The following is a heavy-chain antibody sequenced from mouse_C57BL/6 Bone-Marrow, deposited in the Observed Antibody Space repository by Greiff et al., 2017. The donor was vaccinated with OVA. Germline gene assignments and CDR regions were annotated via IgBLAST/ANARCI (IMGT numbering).Heavy chain of an antibody. Sequence: QVQLQQSGAELVRPGASVTLSCKASGYTFTDYEMHWVKQTPVHGLEWIGAIDPETGGTAYNQKFKGKALLTADKSSSTAYMELRSLTSEDSAVYYCTRGGDDGPGGCAYWGQGTLVTVSA. CDR2: IDPETGGT. CDR3: TRGGDDGPGGCAY. J-gene: IGHJ3*01. D-gene: IGHD2-3*01. V-gene: IGHV1-15*01. CDR1: GYTFTDYE.